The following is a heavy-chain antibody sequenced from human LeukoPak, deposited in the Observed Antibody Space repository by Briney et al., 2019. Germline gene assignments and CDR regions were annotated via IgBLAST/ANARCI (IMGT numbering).Heavy chain of an antibody. Sequence: ASVKVSCKASGYTFTSYDINWVRQATGQGLEWMGWMNPNSGNTGYAQKFQGRVTMTRNTSISTAYMELSSLRSEDTAVYHCARGEEPTKHTNHWGQGTLVTVSS. V-gene: IGHV1-8*01. CDR1: GYTFTSYD. J-gene: IGHJ5*02. D-gene: IGHD1-14*01. CDR2: MNPNSGNT. CDR3: ARGEEPTKHTNH.